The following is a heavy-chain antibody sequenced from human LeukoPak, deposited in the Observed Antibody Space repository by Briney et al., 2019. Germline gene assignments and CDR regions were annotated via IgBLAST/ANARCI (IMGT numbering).Heavy chain of an antibody. Sequence: TGGSLRLSCAASGFTFDEYAMHWVRQAPGKGLEWVSLISGDGGSTYYADSVKGQFTISRDNSKNSLYLQMNSLRTEDTALYYCAKDMWRFGELDYDYWGQGTLVTVSS. V-gene: IGHV3-43*02. D-gene: IGHD3-10*01. J-gene: IGHJ4*02. CDR1: GFTFDEYA. CDR2: ISGDGGST. CDR3: AKDMWRFGELDYDY.